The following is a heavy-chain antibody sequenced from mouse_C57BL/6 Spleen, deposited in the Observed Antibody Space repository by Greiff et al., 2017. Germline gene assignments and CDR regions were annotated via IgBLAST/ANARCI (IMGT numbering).Heavy chain of an antibody. Sequence: QVHVKQPGAELVKPGASVKLSCKASGYTFTSYWMHWVKQRPGQGLEWIGLIDPNSGSTNYNQKFKSKATLTVDKSSSTAYMQLSSLTSEDSAVYYCAKRGDDNPNDYVGYWGQGTTLTVSS. J-gene: IGHJ2*01. CDR2: IDPNSGST. V-gene: IGHV1-64*01. D-gene: IGHD2-13*01. CDR3: AKRGDDNPNDYVGY. CDR1: GYTFTSYW.